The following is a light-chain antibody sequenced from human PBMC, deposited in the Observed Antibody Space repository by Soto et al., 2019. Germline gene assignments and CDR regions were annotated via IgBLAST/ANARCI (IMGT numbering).Light chain of an antibody. CDR3: QQYGSSPVT. CDR2: DAS. Sequence: EIVLTQSQATLSLSPGERATLSCGASQSVSSSYLAWYQQKPGLAPTLLIYDASSRATGIPDRFSGSGSGTDFTLAISRLEPEDFAVYYCQQYGSSPVTFGQGTKLEIK. J-gene: IGKJ2*01. V-gene: IGKV3D-20*01. CDR1: QSVSSSY.